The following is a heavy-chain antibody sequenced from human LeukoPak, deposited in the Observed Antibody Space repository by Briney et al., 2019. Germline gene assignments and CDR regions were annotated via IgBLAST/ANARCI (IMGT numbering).Heavy chain of an antibody. CDR3: ARQPRELLLPYYYYGMDV. CDR1: GFTFSSYW. Sequence: GGSLRLSCAASGFTFSSYWMSWVRQAPGKGLEWVANIKQDGSEKYYVDSVKGRFTISRDNAKNSLYLQMNSLRAEDTAVYYCARQPRELLLPYYYYGMDVWGQGTTVTVSS. J-gene: IGHJ6*02. D-gene: IGHD1-26*01. CDR2: IKQDGSEK. V-gene: IGHV3-7*01.